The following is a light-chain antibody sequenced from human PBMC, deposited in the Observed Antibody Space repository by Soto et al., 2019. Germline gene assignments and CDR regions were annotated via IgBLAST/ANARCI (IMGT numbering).Light chain of an antibody. J-gene: IGKJ4*01. V-gene: IGKV1-5*01. CDR3: QQYNNWPLT. CDR2: DAY. Sequence: DIQMTQSPSILSASVGDRVTITCRASQSIRSWLAWYQQKPGKAPKLLIYDAYSLESGVPSRFSGSGSGTEFTLTISSLQSEDFAVYYCQQYNNWPLTFGGGTKVDIK. CDR1: QSIRSW.